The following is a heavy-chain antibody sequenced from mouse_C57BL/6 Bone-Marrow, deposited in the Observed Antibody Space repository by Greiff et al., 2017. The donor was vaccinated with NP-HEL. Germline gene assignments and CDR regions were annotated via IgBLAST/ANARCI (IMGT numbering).Heavy chain of an antibody. CDR1: GYTFTSYW. CDR3: ARSEVTTAYWYFDV. J-gene: IGHJ1*03. CDR2: IYPGSGST. D-gene: IGHD2-2*01. V-gene: IGHV1-55*01. Sequence: QVQLKQPGAELVKPGASVKMSCKASGYTFTSYWITWVKQRPGQGLEWIGDIYPGSGSTNYNEKFKSKATLTVDTSSSTAYMQLSSLTSEDSAVYYCARSEVTTAYWYFDVWGTGTTVTVSS.